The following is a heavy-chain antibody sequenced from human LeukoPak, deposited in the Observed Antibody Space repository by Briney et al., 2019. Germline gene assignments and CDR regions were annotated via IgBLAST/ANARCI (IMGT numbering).Heavy chain of an antibody. J-gene: IGHJ4*02. D-gene: IGHD3-22*01. V-gene: IGHV3-23*01. Sequence: GGSLRLSCAASGFTFSSYAMSWVRQAPGKGLEWVAAVSGSGDRTYYADSVKGRFTISRDNSKNTLYLQMNSLRGEDTAVYYCAKTITMIVVVINYFDYWGQGTLVTVSS. CDR3: AKTITMIVVVINYFDY. CDR1: GFTFSSYA. CDR2: VSGSGDRT.